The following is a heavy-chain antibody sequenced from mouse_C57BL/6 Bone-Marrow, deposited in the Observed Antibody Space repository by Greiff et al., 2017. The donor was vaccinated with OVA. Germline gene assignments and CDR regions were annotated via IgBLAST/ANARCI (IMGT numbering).Heavy chain of an antibody. V-gene: IGHV14-4*01. Sequence: VQLQQSGAELVRPGASVKMSCTASGFTITDDYMHWVKQRPEQGLEWIGWIDPENGDTEYASKFQGKATITADTSSNTAYLQLSSLTSEDTAVYYCTTSGSSLSWLSYWGQGTLVTVSA. CDR2: IDPENGDT. CDR1: GFTITDDY. J-gene: IGHJ3*01. D-gene: IGHD1-1*01. CDR3: TTSGSSLSWLSY.